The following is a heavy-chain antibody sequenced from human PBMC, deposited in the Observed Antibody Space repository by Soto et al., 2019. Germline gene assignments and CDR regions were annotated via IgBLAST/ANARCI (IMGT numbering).Heavy chain of an antibody. Sequence: EVQMVESGGRLVEPGGSLTISCVVSGLTFSDFSVTWARQAPGKGLEWVSSISAGGDHTYYADSLKGRFTISRDDSENLVYLQMSDLRAEDTATYYCTTLLLGGISMSSPRDYWGRGTLVSVSS. CDR3: TTLLLGGISMSSPRDY. CDR1: GLTFSDFS. J-gene: IGHJ4*01. D-gene: IGHD1-1*01. V-gene: IGHV3-21*01. CDR2: ISAGGDHT.